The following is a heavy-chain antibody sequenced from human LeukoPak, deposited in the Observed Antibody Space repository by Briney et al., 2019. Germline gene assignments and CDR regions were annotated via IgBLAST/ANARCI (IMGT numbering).Heavy chain of an antibody. V-gene: IGHV4-39*01. CDR1: GGSISSSSYS. Sequence: PSETLSLTCTVSGGSISSSSYSWGWIRQPPGKGLDWIGSIYYSGSTYYNESLKSRVTISVDTSKNQFSLRLSSVTAADTAVYYCARHPSGSYRKYFDYWGQGTLVTVSS. CDR3: ARHPSGSYRKYFDY. J-gene: IGHJ4*02. D-gene: IGHD1-26*01. CDR2: IYYSGST.